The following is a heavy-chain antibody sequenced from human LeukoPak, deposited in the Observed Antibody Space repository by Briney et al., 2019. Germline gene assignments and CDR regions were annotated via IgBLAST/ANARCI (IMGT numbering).Heavy chain of an antibody. CDR1: GGSFSDYS. Sequence: PSETLSLTCAVYGGSFSDYSWSWIRQPPGKGLEWIGSIYYSGSTYYNPSLKSRVTISVDTSKNQFSLKLSSVTAADTAVYYCALFPLDGMDVWGQGTTVTVSS. V-gene: IGHV4-34*01. CDR2: IYYSGST. CDR3: ALFPLDGMDV. J-gene: IGHJ6*02. D-gene: IGHD2-21*01.